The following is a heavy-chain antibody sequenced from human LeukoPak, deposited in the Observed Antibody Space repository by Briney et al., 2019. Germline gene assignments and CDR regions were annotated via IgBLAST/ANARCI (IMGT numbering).Heavy chain of an antibody. CDR1: GGSISSYY. J-gene: IGHJ6*02. CDR3: ARDAHIVVVPAAARGNYYGMDV. D-gene: IGHD2-2*01. CDR2: IYYSGST. Sequence: SETLSLTCTVSGGSISSYYWSWIRQPPGKGLEWIGYIYYSGSTNYNPSLKSRVTISVDTSKNQFSLKLSSVTAADPAVYYCARDAHIVVVPAAARGNYYGMDVWGQGTRSPSP. V-gene: IGHV4-59*01.